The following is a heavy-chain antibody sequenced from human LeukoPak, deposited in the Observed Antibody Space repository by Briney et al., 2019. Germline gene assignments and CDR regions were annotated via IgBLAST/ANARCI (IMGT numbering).Heavy chain of an antibody. CDR3: ARHVTISGPYDASDI. CDR2: IYHSGST. V-gene: IGHV4-4*02. CDR1: SGSIISSNW. Sequence: SGTLSLTCAVSSGSIISSNWWSWVRQPPGKGLEWIGEIYHSGSTNYNPSLKSRVTISVDKSKGRFSLELTSVTAADTALYYCARHVTISGPYDASDIWGQGTMVTVSP. J-gene: IGHJ3*02. D-gene: IGHD5-24*01.